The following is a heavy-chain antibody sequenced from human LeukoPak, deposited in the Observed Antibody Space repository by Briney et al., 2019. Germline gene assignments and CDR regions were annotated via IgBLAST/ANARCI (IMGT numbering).Heavy chain of an antibody. CDR1: GGTFSRYA. D-gene: IGHD2-2*01. V-gene: IGHV1-69*06. CDR3: ARGVVPAARGVFDY. CDR2: IIPIFGTA. J-gene: IGHJ4*02. Sequence: SVKVSCEASGGTFSRYAISWVRQAPGQGLEWMGGIIPIFGTANYAQKFQGRVTITADKSTSTAYMELSSLRSEDTAVYYCARGVVPAARGVFDYWGQGTLVTVSS.